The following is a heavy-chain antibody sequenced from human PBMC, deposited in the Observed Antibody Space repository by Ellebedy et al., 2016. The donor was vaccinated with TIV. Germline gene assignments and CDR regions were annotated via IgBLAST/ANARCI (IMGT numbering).Heavy chain of an antibody. D-gene: IGHD1-26*01. V-gene: IGHV3-21*06. Sequence: PGGSLRLSCAASGFTFSSYTMNWVRQAPGKGLEWVSSIGSSGSYIYYADSLKGRFIISRDNAKNSLYLQMNSLRAEDTAVYYCSRLGPYSGSYYSPVDYWGQGTLVTVS. CDR1: GFTFSSYT. J-gene: IGHJ4*02. CDR3: SRLGPYSGSYYSPVDY. CDR2: IGSSGSYI.